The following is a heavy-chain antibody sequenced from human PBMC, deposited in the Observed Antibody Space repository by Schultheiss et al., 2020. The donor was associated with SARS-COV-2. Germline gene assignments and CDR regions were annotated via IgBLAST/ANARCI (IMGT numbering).Heavy chain of an antibody. CDR2: INWNGGST. D-gene: IGHD4-17*01. CDR1: GFTFDDYG. V-gene: IGHV3-20*04. CDR3: ARGPMTTVNYYYYYHMDV. Sequence: GGSLRLSCAASGFTFDDYGMSWVRQAPGKGLEWVSGINWNGGSTGYADSVKGRFTISRDNAKNSLYLHMKSLRAEDTAVYYCARGPMTTVNYYYYYHMDVWGKGTTVTVSS. J-gene: IGHJ6*03.